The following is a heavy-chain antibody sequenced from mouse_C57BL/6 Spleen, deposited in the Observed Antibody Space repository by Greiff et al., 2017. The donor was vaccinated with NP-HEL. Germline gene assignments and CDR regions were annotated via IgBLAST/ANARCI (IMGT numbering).Heavy chain of an antibody. CDR2: ISDGGSYT. Sequence: DVKLVESGGGLVKPGGSLKLSCAASGFTFSSYAMSWVRQTPEKRLEWVATISDGGSYTYYPDNVKGRFTISRDNAKNNLYLQMSHLKSEDTAMYYCARDTVPVMDYWGQGTSVTVSS. CDR3: ARDTVPVMDY. CDR1: GFTFSSYA. D-gene: IGHD1-1*01. V-gene: IGHV5-4*01. J-gene: IGHJ4*01.